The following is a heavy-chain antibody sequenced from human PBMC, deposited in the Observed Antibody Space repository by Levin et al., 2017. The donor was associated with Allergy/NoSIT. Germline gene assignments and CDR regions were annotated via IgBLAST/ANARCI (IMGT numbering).Heavy chain of an antibody. J-gene: IGHJ4*02. Sequence: GGSLRLSCAASGFTFSSYAMSWVRQAPGKGLEWVSAISGSGGSTYYADSVKGRFTISRDNSKNTLYLQMNSLRAEDTAVYYCAKDTGYYYDSSGYWYYWGQGTLVTVSS. V-gene: IGHV3-23*01. CDR3: AKDTGYYYDSSGYWYY. CDR2: ISGSGGST. D-gene: IGHD3-22*01. CDR1: GFTFSSYA.